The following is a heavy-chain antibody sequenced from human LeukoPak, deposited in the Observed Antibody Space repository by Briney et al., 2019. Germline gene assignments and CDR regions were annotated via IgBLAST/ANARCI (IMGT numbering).Heavy chain of an antibody. J-gene: IGHJ4*02. V-gene: IGHV4-34*01. CDR2: INHSGST. CDR3: ARWRGSGSDFDY. D-gene: IGHD3-10*01. Sequence: SETLSLTCAVYGGSFSGYYWSWIRQPPGKGLEWLGEINHSGSTYYNPPLKSRVTISVDTSKNQFSLKLSSVTAADTAVYYCARWRGSGSDFDYWGQGTLVTVSS. CDR1: GGSFSGYY.